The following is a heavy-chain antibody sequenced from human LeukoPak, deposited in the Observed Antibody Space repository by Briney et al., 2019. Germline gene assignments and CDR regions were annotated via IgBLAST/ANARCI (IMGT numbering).Heavy chain of an antibody. Sequence: ASVKVSCKASGYTFTSYGINWVRQATGQGLEWMGWMNPNSGNTGYAQKFQGRVTMTRNTSISTAYMELSSLRSEDTAVYYCARGLMAEWLFNYWGQGTLVTVSS. CDR1: GYTFTSYG. V-gene: IGHV1-8*01. D-gene: IGHD3-3*01. CDR2: MNPNSGNT. J-gene: IGHJ4*02. CDR3: ARGLMAEWLFNY.